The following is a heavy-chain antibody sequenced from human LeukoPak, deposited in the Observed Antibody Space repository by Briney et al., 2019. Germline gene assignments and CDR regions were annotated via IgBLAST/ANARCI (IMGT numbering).Heavy chain of an antibody. Sequence: PGGSLRLSCAASGFTFSSYSMNWVRQAPGKGLEWVSYISSSSTIYYADSVKGRFTISRDYSMNTLYLQMTSLRDDDTALYYCAKDDDGRHHGVDHWGQGTLVTVSS. CDR2: ISSSSTI. V-gene: IGHV3-48*02. CDR1: GFTFSSYS. D-gene: IGHD4-17*01. CDR3: AKDDDGRHHGVDH. J-gene: IGHJ4*02.